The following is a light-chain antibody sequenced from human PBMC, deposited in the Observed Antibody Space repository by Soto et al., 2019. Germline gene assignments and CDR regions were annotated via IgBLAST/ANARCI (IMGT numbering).Light chain of an antibody. J-gene: IGLJ1*01. CDR2: YDS. CDR3: QVWDSSSDHLYV. V-gene: IGLV3-21*04. CDR1: NIGSKS. Sequence: SYELTQPPSVSVAPGKTARITCGGNNIGSKSVHWYQQKPGQAPVLVIYYDSDRPSGIPERFSGSNSGNTATLTISRVEAGDEADYYCQVWDSSSDHLYVFGPGTKVTVL.